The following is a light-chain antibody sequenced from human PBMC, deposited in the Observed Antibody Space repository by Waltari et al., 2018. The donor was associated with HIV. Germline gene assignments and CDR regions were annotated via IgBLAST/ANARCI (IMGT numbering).Light chain of an antibody. Sequence: DIQITQSPSSLSASVGDSVTITCRATQGIRKSLYEDKQRPGKAPKLLFYGASTLVGAVPTRFSGRGSGADYSFTISGVKPEDFATYYCQPNYSDTPTFSQGTKLKIK. J-gene: IGKJ2*01. V-gene: IGKV1-NL1*01. CDR1: QGIRKS. CDR2: GAS. CDR3: QPNYSDTPT.